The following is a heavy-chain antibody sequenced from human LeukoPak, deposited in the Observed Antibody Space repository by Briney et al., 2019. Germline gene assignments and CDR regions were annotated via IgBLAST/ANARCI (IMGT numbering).Heavy chain of an antibody. CDR2: IKGDGSEE. V-gene: IGHV3-7*01. J-gene: IGHJ6*03. D-gene: IGHD3-3*01. CDR1: GFTLKGFW. CDR3: ARDRRIIQSFHKFFYMDV. Sequence: GGSLRLSCTASGFTLKGFWMNWVRQAPGKGLEWVANIKGDGSEENYVDSVKGRFTVSRDNAKNSLFLQMNSLRVEDTGVYYCARDRRIIQSFHKFFYMDVWGRGTTVTVSS.